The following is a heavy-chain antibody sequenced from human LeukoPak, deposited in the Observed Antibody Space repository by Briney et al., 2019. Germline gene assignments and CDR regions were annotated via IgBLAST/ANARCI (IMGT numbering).Heavy chain of an antibody. J-gene: IGHJ2*01. CDR3: AKDRVGDYVWYFDL. CDR2: ISWNSGSI. D-gene: IGHD4-17*01. V-gene: IGHV3-9*01. CDR1: GFTFDDYA. Sequence: GGSLRLSCAASGFTFDDYAMHWVRQAPGKGLEWVSGISWNSGSIGYADSVKGRFTISRDNAKNSLYLQMNSLRAEDTALYYCAKDRVGDYVWYFDLWGRGTLVTVSS.